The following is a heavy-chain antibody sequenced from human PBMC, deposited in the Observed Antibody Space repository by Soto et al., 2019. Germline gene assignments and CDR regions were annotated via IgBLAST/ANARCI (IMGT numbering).Heavy chain of an antibody. CDR3: ARDRRYCSSASCSAGDAFDF. D-gene: IGHD2-15*01. Sequence: QVQLLESGPGLVKPSETLSLTCSVSGGSITNYYWSWIRQPPGKGLEWIGYMYYSGSPNYNPSLKSRVTISVDTSKNQFSLRLNSVTAADTAVYFCARDRRYCSSASCSAGDAFDFWGQGTMVTVSS. J-gene: IGHJ3*01. CDR2: MYYSGSP. V-gene: IGHV4-59*01. CDR1: GGSITNYY.